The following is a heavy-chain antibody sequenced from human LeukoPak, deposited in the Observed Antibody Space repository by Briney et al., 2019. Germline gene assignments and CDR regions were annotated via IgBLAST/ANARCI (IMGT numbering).Heavy chain of an antibody. D-gene: IGHD3-22*01. CDR2: IYTSGST. CDR3: ARSGGYYYDSSGYHS. V-gene: IGHV4-61*02. CDR1: GGSISSGSYY. Sequence: SETLSLTCTVSGGSISSGSYYWSWIRQPAGKGLEWIGRIYTSGSTNYNPSLKSRVTISVDTSKNQFSLKLSSVTAADTAVYYCARSGGYYYDSSGYHSWGQGTLVTVSS. J-gene: IGHJ4*02.